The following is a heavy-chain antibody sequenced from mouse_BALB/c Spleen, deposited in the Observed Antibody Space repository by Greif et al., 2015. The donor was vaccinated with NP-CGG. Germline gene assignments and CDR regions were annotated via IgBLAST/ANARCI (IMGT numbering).Heavy chain of an antibody. J-gene: IGHJ3*01. V-gene: IGHV1-5*01. Sequence: EVQLQESGTVLARPGASVKMSCKASGYSFTSYWMHWVKQRPGQGLEWIGAIYPGNSDTSYNQKFKGKAKLTAVTSASTAYMELSSLTNEDSAVYYCTRIGYDYEAWFAYWGQGTLVTVSA. CDR3: TRIGYDYEAWFAY. CDR2: IYPGNSDT. D-gene: IGHD2-4*01. CDR1: GYSFTSYW.